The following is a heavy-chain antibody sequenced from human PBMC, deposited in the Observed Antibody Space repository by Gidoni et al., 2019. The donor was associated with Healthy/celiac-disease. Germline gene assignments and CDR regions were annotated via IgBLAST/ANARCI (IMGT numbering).Heavy chain of an antibody. CDR3: ARDARVYSYCVY. D-gene: IGHD5-18*01. CDR2: ISYDGSNK. CDR1: GFPFSSYA. J-gene: IGHJ4*02. Sequence: QVQLVESGGGVVQPGRSLRLSCAAAGFPFSSYAMHWVRQAPGKGLEWVAVISYDGSNKYYADSVKGRFTISRDNSTNTLYLQMNSLRAEDTAVYYCARDARVYSYCVYWGQGTLVTVSS. V-gene: IGHV3-30-3*01.